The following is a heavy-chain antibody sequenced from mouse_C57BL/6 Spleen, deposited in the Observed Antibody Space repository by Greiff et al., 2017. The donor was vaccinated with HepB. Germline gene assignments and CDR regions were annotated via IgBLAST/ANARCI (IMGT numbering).Heavy chain of an antibody. J-gene: IGHJ2*01. Sequence: EVQLQQSGPELVKPGASVKISCKASGYTFTDYYMNWVKQSHGKSLEWIGDINPNNGGTSYNQKFKGKATLTVDKSSSTAYMELRSLTSEDSAVYYCARGYYGYDGYFDYWGQGTTLTVSS. CDR3: ARGYYGYDGYFDY. CDR2: INPNNGGT. D-gene: IGHD2-2*01. V-gene: IGHV1-26*01. CDR1: GYTFTDYY.